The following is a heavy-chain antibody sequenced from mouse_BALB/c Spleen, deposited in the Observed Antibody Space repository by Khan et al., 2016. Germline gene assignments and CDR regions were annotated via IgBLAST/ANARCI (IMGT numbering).Heavy chain of an antibody. CDR2: INPDTITI. Sequence: EVKLLESGGGLVQPGGSLTLSCAASGFDFSRYWMSWVRQAPGKGLEWIGDINPDTITIDYAPSLQDKFIISRDTANNTLYLHMSKVRSEDTALYYCGRGNYVPGSLDYWGQGTTLTVSS. CDR3: GRGNYVPGSLDY. J-gene: IGHJ2*01. CDR1: GFDFSRYW. V-gene: IGHV4-1*02. D-gene: IGHD2-1*01.